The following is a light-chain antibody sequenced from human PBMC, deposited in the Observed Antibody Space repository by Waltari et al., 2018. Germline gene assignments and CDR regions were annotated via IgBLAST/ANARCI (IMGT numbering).Light chain of an antibody. CDR2: QDS. J-gene: IGLJ2*01. CDR3: QAWDSTALV. V-gene: IGLV3-1*01. Sequence: SFELTQPPSVSVSPGQTANIPCSGDKLGDKYVSWYHQKPGQSPVLVIYQDSKRPSGIPGRLAGFSSGTTATLTISGALAVDEADYYCQAWDSTALVFGGGTKLTVL. CDR1: KLGDKY.